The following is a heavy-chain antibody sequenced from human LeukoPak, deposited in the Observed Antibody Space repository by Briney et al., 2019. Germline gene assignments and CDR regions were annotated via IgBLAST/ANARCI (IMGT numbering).Heavy chain of an antibody. V-gene: IGHV3-30*18. CDR1: GLTFKSFG. CDR3: AKGWSSNYFSIDA. J-gene: IGHJ5*02. CDR2: ISYDENKK. D-gene: IGHD4-11*01. Sequence: GGSLRLSCAASGLTFKSFGFHWVRQAPGKGLEWVAVISYDENKKYYAESVRSRFTISRDNSKNTLYLQMTGLRVEDTGFYYCAKGWSSNYFSIDAWGPGTLVTVSS.